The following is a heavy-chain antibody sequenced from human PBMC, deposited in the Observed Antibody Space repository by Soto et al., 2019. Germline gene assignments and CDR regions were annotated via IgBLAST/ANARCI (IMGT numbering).Heavy chain of an antibody. CDR3: ARDRDEGEVGQTAYYYYGMDV. D-gene: IGHD1-26*01. CDR2: INPSGGST. CDR1: GYTFTSYY. V-gene: IGHV1-46*01. J-gene: IGHJ6*02. Sequence: ASVKVSCKASGYTFTSYYMHWVRQAPGQGLEWMGIINPSGGSTSYAQKFQGRVTMTRDTSTSTVYMELSSLRSEDTAVYYCARDRDEGEVGQTAYYYYGMDVWGQGTTVTVSS.